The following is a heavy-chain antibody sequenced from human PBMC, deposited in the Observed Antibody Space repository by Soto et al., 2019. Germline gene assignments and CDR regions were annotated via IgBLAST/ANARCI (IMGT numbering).Heavy chain of an antibody. CDR3: ARGGNAGSGQYYLDDN. CDR1: GFTFSSNW. D-gene: IGHD3-10*01. J-gene: IGHJ4*02. CDR2: MNPDGSTR. V-gene: IGHV3-74*01. Sequence: EVQLVESGGDLVQPGGSLRLSCEASGFTFSSNWMHWVRQAPGKGLLWVSRMNPDGSTRGYADSVKGRFTISRDNARNTLFLQMHSLRAEDTAVYYCARGGNAGSGQYYLDDNWSQGTLVTASS.